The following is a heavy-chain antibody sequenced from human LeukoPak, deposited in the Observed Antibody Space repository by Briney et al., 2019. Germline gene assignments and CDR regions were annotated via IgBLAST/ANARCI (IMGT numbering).Heavy chain of an antibody. V-gene: IGHV3-30*03. Sequence: GGSLRLSCAASGFTFSSYGMHWVRQAPGKGLEWVAVISYDGSNKYYADSVKGRFTISRDNAKNSLYLQMNSLRAEDTAVYYCARESITRGPFGYWGQGTLVTVSS. CDR2: ISYDGSNK. J-gene: IGHJ4*02. D-gene: IGHD6-6*01. CDR3: ARESITRGPFGY. CDR1: GFTFSSYG.